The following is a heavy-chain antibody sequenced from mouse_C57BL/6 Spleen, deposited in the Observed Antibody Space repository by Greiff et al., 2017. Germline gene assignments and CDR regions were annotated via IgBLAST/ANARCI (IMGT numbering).Heavy chain of an antibody. J-gene: IGHJ4*01. CDR2: INSDGSST. CDR1: GFTFSDYY. Sequence: EVKLVESEGGLVQPGRSMKLSCTASGFTFSDYYMAWVRQVPEKGLEWVANINSDGSSTYYLDSLKSRFIISRDNAKNILYLQMSSLKAEDTATYYCAREVLYYAMDYWGQGTSVTVSS. V-gene: IGHV5-16*01. CDR3: AREVLYYAMDY.